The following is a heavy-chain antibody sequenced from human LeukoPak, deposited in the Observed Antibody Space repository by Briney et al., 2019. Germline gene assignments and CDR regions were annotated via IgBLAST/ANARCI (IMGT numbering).Heavy chain of an antibody. D-gene: IGHD6-13*01. Sequence: GESLKISCKGFGYSFTSYWIGWVCQMPGKGLEWMVIIYPGDSDTKYSPSFQGQVTISTDKSISTAYLQWSSLKASDTAVYYCARHGPGNYVGYWGQGTLVTVSS. V-gene: IGHV5-51*01. CDR3: ARHGPGNYVGY. CDR1: GYSFTSYW. J-gene: IGHJ4*02. CDR2: IYPGDSDT.